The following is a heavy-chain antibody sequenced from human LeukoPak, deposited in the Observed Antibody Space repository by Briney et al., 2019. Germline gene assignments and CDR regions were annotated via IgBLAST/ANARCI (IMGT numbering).Heavy chain of an antibody. D-gene: IGHD3-22*01. CDR3: ARARYYDSSGYYH. J-gene: IGHJ5*02. V-gene: IGHV4-59*01. Sequence: SETLSLTCTVSGGSISSYYWSWIRQPPGKGLEWIGYIYYSGSTNYNPSLKSRVTISVDTSKNQFSLKLSSVTAADTAVYYCARARYYDSSGYYHWAQGTLVTVSS. CDR2: IYYSGST. CDR1: GGSISSYY.